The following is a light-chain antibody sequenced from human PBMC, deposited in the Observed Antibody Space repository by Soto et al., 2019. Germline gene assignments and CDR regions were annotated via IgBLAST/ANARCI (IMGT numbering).Light chain of an antibody. CDR1: SSDVGTHGY. Sequence: QSALTQPPSASGSPGQSVTISCTGTSSDVGTHGYVSWYQQHAGKAPKLVIYDVTKRPSGVPDRFSGSKYGNTASLTVSGLKAEDEADYYCMCYAGGNNWVFGGGTKLTVL. CDR3: MCYAGGNNWV. V-gene: IGLV2-8*01. J-gene: IGLJ3*02. CDR2: DVT.